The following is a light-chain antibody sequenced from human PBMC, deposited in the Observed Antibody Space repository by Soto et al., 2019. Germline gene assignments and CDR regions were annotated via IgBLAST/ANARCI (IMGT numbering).Light chain of an antibody. J-gene: IGLJ2*01. CDR2: EVS. V-gene: IGLV2-14*01. Sequence: QSALTQPASVSGSPGQSITISCIGTSDDIGDYNYVSWYQQHPGEAPKLIIYEVSARPSGVSSRFSGSKSANTASLTITGLQAEDDADYYCSSYSTMSSLVFGGGTKLTVL. CDR1: SDDIGDYNY. CDR3: SSYSTMSSLV.